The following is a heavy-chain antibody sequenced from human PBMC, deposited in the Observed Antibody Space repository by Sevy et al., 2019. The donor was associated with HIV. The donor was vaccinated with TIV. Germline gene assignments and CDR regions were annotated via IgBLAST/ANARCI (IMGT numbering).Heavy chain of an antibody. CDR3: AKRRAQSCLSGGGANYGWDV. D-gene: IGHD2-15*01. CDR2: LIGGGSRT. V-gene: IGHV3-23*01. J-gene: IGHJ6*02. CDR1: GFPFSNYA. Sequence: GGSLTLSCAASGFPFSNYAMSWIRQAPGKGLEWVSTLIGGGSRTYYTDSVTGRFTISRDTSKNTLYLQMNRLRADDTAIYYWAKRRAQSCLSGGGANYGWDVCGHGTTVTVSS.